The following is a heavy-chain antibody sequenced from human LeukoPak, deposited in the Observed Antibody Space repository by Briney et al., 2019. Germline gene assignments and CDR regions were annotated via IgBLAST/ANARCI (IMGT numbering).Heavy chain of an antibody. CDR1: GFTFSDYY. V-gene: IGHV3-11*06. D-gene: IGHD4-17*01. CDR3: ARTTTVTNFEYYFDY. CDR2: ISSSSSNT. J-gene: IGHJ4*02. Sequence: GGSLRLSCAASGFTFSDYYMSWIRQAPGKGLEWVSYISSSSSNTNYADSVKGRFTISRDNAKNSLYLQMNSLGAEDTAVYYCARTTTVTNFEYYFDYWGQGTLVTVSS.